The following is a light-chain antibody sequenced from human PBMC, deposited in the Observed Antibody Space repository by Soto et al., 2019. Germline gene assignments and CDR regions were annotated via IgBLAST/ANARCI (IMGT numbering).Light chain of an antibody. Sequence: EIVLTQSPATLSLSPGERATLSCRASQSVSSYLAWYQQKPGQAPRLLIYDASNRATGIPTRFSGSGSGTDFTLTSSSPEPEDCAVYYCQQRSRTFGGGTKVEI. CDR3: QQRSRT. V-gene: IGKV3-11*01. CDR1: QSVSSY. CDR2: DAS. J-gene: IGKJ4*01.